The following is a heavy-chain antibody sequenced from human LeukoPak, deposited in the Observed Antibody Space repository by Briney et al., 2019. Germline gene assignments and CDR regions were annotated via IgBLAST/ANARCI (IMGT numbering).Heavy chain of an antibody. D-gene: IGHD3-22*01. CDR2: ISYDGSNK. Sequence: GGSLRLSCAASGFTFSSYAMSWVRQAPGKGLEWVAVISYDGSNKYYADSVKGRSTISRDNSKNTLYLQMNSLGAEDTAVYYCAKESYYYDSSGYYYVKYFQHWGQGTLVTVSS. CDR1: GFTFSSYA. J-gene: IGHJ1*01. CDR3: AKESYYYDSSGYYYVKYFQH. V-gene: IGHV3-30*18.